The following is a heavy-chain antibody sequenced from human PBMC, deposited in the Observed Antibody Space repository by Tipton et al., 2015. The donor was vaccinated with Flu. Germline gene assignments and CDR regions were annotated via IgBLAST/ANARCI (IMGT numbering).Heavy chain of an antibody. V-gene: IGHV3-11*04. CDR1: GFTFSDYW. CDR2: ITPSGTTR. J-gene: IGHJ4*02. D-gene: IGHD3-16*01. Sequence: GSLRLSCAASGFTFSDYWMNWVRQAPGKGLEWVSYITPSGTTRYYADSVKGRFSTSRDNAQNSLYLQMNSLRAEDTAVYYCARGFIRLCDFWGQGTPVTVSS. CDR3: ARGFIRLCDF.